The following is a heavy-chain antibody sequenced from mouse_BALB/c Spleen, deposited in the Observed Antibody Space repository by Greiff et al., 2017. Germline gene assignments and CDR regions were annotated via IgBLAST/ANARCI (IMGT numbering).Heavy chain of an antibody. Sequence: DVKLVESGGGLVQPGGSRKLSCAASGFTFSSFGMHWVRQAPEKGLEWVAYISSGSSTIYYADTVKGRFTISRDNPKNTLFLQMTSLRSEDTAMYYCARSEGYWYFDVWGAGTTVTVSS. CDR2: ISSGSSTI. J-gene: IGHJ1*01. CDR1: GFTFSSFG. CDR3: ARSEGYWYFDV. V-gene: IGHV5-17*02.